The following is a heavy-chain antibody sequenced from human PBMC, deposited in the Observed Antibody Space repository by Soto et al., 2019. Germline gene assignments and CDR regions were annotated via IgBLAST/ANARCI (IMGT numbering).Heavy chain of an antibody. CDR2: ISYDGSNK. CDR1: GFTFSSYG. V-gene: IGHV3-30*18. Sequence: PGGSLRLSCAASGFTFSSYGMHWVRQAPGKGLEWVAVISYDGSNKYYADSVKGRFTISRDNSKNTLYLQMNSLRAEDTAVYYCAKSTIFGVVTLDVWGKGTTVTVSS. D-gene: IGHD3-3*01. CDR3: AKSTIFGVVTLDV. J-gene: IGHJ6*04.